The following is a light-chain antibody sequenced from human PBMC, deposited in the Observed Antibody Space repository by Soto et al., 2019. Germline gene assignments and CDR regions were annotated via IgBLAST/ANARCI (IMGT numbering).Light chain of an antibody. J-gene: IGKJ5*01. CDR3: QQYNKWAT. V-gene: IGKV3-15*01. Sequence: EVVMTQSPATLSVSPGEKATLSCRASHSDSANLAWYQQKPGQAPRLLIYGASSRATGIPARFSGSGSATDFTTTISSLQYEDFAVYYYQQYNKWATFGPGTRLEIE. CDR2: GAS. CDR1: HSDSAN.